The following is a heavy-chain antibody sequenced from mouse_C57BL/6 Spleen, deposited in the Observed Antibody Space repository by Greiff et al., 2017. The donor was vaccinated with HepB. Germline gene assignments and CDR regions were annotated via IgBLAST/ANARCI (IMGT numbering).Heavy chain of an antibody. CDR1: GYSITSDY. J-gene: IGHJ4*01. V-gene: IGHV3-8*01. CDR3: ARERSPYAMDY. Sequence: EVKLVESGPGLAKPSQTLSLTCSVTGYSITSDYWNWIRQFPGNKLEYMGYISYSGSTYYNPSLKSRISITRDTSKNQYYLQLNSVTTEDTATYYCARERSPYAMDYWGQGTSVTVSS. CDR2: ISYSGST.